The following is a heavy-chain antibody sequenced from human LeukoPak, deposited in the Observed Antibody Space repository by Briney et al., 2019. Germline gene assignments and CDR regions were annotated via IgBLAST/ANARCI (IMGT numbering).Heavy chain of an antibody. Sequence: ASVKVSCKASGYTFTGYYVHWVRQAPGQGLQWMGYLNPKTGDTKYAQKLQGRVTMTRDTSISTAYMELRSLRSDDTAVYYCARAGPYGDYDYWGQGTLVTVSS. V-gene: IGHV1-2*02. CDR3: ARAGPYGDYDY. CDR1: GYTFTGYY. CDR2: LNPKTGDT. D-gene: IGHD4-17*01. J-gene: IGHJ4*02.